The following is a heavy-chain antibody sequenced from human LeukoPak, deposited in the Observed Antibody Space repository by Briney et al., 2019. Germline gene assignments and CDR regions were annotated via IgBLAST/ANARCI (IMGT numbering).Heavy chain of an antibody. Sequence: SETLSLTCTVSGGSISSYYWSWIRQPPGKGLEWIGEINHSGSTNYNPYLKSRITISVDTSKNQFSLKLSSVTAADTAVYYCARGLVGYYDSSAYYYAQFDPWGQGTLVTVSS. V-gene: IGHV4-34*01. D-gene: IGHD3-22*01. J-gene: IGHJ5*02. CDR3: ARGLVGYYDSSAYYYAQFDP. CDR2: INHSGST. CDR1: GGSISSYY.